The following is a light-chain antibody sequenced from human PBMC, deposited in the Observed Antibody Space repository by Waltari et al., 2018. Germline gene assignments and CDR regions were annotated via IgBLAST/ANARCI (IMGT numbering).Light chain of an antibody. J-gene: IGKJ1*01. V-gene: IGKV3-20*01. Sequence: EIVLTHSPGTLSLSPGERATLPCRARQSVTNNYLAWYQQKRGQAPRALIYGASSRASGVPDRFSGSGSGTDFTLTISRLEPEDFAVYYCQQYGTSLSTFGQGTRVEIK. CDR1: QSVTNNY. CDR2: GAS. CDR3: QQYGTSLST.